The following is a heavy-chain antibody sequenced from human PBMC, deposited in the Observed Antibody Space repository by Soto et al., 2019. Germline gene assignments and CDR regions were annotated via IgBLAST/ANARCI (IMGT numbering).Heavy chain of an antibody. CDR2: MNPNSGNT. D-gene: IGHD3-3*01. CDR3: AREYYDFWSGYYYYYYYGMDV. Sequence: VASVKVSCKASGYTFTSYDINWVRQATGQGLEWMGWMNPNSGNTGYAQKFQGRVTMTRNTSISTAYMELSSLRSEDTAVYYCAREYYDFWSGYYYYYYYGMDVWGQGTTVTVSS. CDR1: GYTFTSYD. J-gene: IGHJ6*02. V-gene: IGHV1-8*01.